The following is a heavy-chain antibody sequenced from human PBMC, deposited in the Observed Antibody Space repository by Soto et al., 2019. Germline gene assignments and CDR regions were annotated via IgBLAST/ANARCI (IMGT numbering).Heavy chain of an antibody. CDR1: GLTISGKKY. V-gene: IGHV3-53*01. CDR3: ATGHEREHAFDV. D-gene: IGHD1-1*01. Sequence: DVQLVESGGGLIQPGESLRLSCAAFGLTISGKKYVAWVRQSPGKGLEWVAALYDVDGSFYADSVTGRFTTSSDSSKNTVYLPMNDLRPEDTAVYYWATGHEREHAFDVWGQGTPVTISS. CDR2: LYDVDGS. J-gene: IGHJ3*01.